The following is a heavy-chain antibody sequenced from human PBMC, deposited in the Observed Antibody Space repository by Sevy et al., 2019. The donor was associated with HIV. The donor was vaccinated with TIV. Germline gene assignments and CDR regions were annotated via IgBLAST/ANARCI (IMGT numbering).Heavy chain of an antibody. CDR3: ACQTTVSTRGRGYFDY. CDR1: GFTFSTYS. Sequence: GGCLRLSCAASGFTFSTYSMTCVRQAPGKGLEWVSFISSSSSYIYYADSVKGRFTISRDNAKNSLYLQMDSLRAEDTSVYYCACQTTVSTRGRGYFDYWGQGTPVTVSS. CDR2: ISSSSSYI. D-gene: IGHD4-17*01. V-gene: IGHV3-21*01. J-gene: IGHJ4*02.